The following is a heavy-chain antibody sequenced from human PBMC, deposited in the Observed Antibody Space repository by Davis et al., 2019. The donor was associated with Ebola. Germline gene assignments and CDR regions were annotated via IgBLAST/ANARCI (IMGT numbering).Heavy chain of an antibody. Sequence: GESLKISCKGSGYGFTNYWIGWVRQMPGKGLEWMGFIFPDDSDATYSPSFQGQVTISADKSISTAYLQWSSLKASDTAMYYCASLRRTITGMDDGFDLWGQGTMVTVSS. J-gene: IGHJ3*01. CDR2: IFPDDSDA. D-gene: IGHD1-20*01. CDR1: GYGFTNYW. V-gene: IGHV5-51*01. CDR3: ASLRRTITGMDDGFDL.